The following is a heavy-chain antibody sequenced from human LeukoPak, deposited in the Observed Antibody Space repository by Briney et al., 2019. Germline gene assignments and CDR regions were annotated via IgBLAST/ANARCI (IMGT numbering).Heavy chain of an antibody. CDR1: GFSFSSYW. CDR2: IKQDESEK. J-gene: IGHJ4*02. V-gene: IGHV3-7*01. CDR3: ARDPNYCYDRSGNGV. D-gene: IGHD3-22*01. Sequence: GGSLRLSCAGNGFSFSSYWMSWVRQAPGKGLEWVANIKQDESEKYYVDSVKGRFTISRDNAKNSLYLQMNSLRAEDTAIYYCARDPNYCYDRSGNGVWGQGTLVTVSS.